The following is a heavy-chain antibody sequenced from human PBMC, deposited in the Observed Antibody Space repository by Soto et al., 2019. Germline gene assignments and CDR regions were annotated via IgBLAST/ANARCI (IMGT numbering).Heavy chain of an antibody. Sequence: QVQLQESGPGLVKPSETLSLTCTVSGGSVSSGRYYWSWIRQPPGKGLEWSGYVCYSGSTNDNPSLKSRGPISIDTSKNQFSLKLSSVTAAATAVYYCARDPDDGAYFDYWGQGTLVTVSS. CDR2: VCYSGST. CDR1: GGSVSSGRYY. V-gene: IGHV4-61*01. J-gene: IGHJ4*02. D-gene: IGHD2-8*01. CDR3: ARDPDDGAYFDY.